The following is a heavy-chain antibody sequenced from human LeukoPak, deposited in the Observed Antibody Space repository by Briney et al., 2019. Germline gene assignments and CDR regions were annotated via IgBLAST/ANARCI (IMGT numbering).Heavy chain of an antibody. Sequence: GGSLRLSCAASGFTFSSYGMHWVRQAPGEGLEWVAFIRYDGSNKYYADSVKGRFTISGDNSKNTLYLQMNSLRAEDTAVYYCAKDLRKYYDSSGYRPDAFDIWGQGTMVTVSS. J-gene: IGHJ3*02. CDR2: IRYDGSNK. CDR1: GFTFSSYG. CDR3: AKDLRKYYDSSGYRPDAFDI. D-gene: IGHD3-22*01. V-gene: IGHV3-30*02.